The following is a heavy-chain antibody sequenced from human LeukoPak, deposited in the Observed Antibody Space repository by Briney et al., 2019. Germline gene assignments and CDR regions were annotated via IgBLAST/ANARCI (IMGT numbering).Heavy chain of an antibody. CDR2: LHYSGNT. CDR3: ARGPDYAKVGY. CDR1: SDSFSAGYSS. J-gene: IGHJ4*02. D-gene: IGHD4-17*01. Sequence: SETLSLTCIVSSDSFSAGYSSWGWVRQPPGKALEWIGHLHYSGNTYHNPSLNSRATISLDTSKNQLSLKVTSVTAADTAVYYCARGPDYAKVGYWGRGILVTVSS. V-gene: IGHV4-39*07.